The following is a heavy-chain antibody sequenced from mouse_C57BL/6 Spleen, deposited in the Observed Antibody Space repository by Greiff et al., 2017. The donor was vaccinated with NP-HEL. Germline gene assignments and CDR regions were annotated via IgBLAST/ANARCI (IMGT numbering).Heavy chain of an antibody. J-gene: IGHJ1*03. Sequence: EVQLVESGGDLVKPGGSLKLSCAASGFTFSSYGMSWVRQTPDKSLEWVATISTGGSYTYYPDSVKGRFTISRDNAKNTLYLQMSSLKSEDTAMYYCARPPGSSYGYFDVWGTGTTVTVSS. CDR3: ARPPGSSYGYFDV. D-gene: IGHD1-1*01. CDR1: GFTFSSYG. CDR2: ISTGGSYT. V-gene: IGHV5-6*01.